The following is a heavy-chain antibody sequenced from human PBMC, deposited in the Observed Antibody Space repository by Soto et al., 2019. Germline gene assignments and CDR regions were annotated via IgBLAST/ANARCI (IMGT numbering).Heavy chain of an antibody. Sequence: NPSETLSLTCTVSGGSFSRGYYYWSWIRQRPGKGLEWIGYIYDSGSTFYNPSLKSRIAISIDTSKNQFSLRLSSVTAADTAVYYCATLSFIWNHFDYWGKGALVTVSS. CDR3: ATLSFIWNHFDY. J-gene: IGHJ4*02. D-gene: IGHD1-1*01. V-gene: IGHV4-31*03. CDR1: GGSFSRGYYY. CDR2: IYDSGST.